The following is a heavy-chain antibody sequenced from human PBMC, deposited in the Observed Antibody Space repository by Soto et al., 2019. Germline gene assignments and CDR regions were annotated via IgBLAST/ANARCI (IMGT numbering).Heavy chain of an antibody. J-gene: IGHJ4*02. CDR1: GFTFDDYA. V-gene: IGHV3-9*01. Sequence: GGSLRLSCAASGFTFDDYAMNWVRQAPGKGLEWVSGISWNSGSIGYADSVKGRFTISRDNAKNSPYLQMNSLRAEDTALYYCAKDISELLSFDYWGQGTLVTVSS. CDR3: AKDISELLSFDY. D-gene: IGHD2-15*01. CDR2: ISWNSGSI.